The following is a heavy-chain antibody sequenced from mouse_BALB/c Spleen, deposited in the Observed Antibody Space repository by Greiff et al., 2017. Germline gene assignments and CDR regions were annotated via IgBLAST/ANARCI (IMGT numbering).Heavy chain of an antibody. Sequence: EVQGVESGGGLVKPGGSLKLSCAASGFTFSSYAMSWVRQSPEKRLEWVAEISSGGSYTYYPDTVTGRFTISRDNAKNTLYLEMSSLRSEDTAMYYCARVEGCCDYWGQGTTLTVSS. CDR1: GFTFSSYA. J-gene: IGHJ2*01. CDR2: ISSGGSYT. CDR3: ARVEGCCDY. V-gene: IGHV5-9-4*01.